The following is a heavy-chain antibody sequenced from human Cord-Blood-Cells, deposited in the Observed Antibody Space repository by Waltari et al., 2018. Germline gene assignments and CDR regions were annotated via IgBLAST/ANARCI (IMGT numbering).Heavy chain of an antibody. CDR3: ARHSGDYAIFDY. J-gene: IGHJ4*02. CDR2: IYYSGTT. D-gene: IGHD4-17*01. CDR1: GGSISSSSYY. V-gene: IGHV4-39*01. Sequence: QLQLQESGPGLVKPSETLSLTCTVSGGSISSSSYYWGWIRQPPGKGLEWIGVIYYSGTTSNTPSLKSRFTISVDTSKNQFSRKLSSVTAADTAVYYCARHSGDYAIFDYWGQGTLVTVSS.